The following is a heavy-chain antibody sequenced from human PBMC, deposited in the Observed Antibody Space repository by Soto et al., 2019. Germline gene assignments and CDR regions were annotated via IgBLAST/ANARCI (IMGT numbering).Heavy chain of an antibody. CDR2: VWYDGSNT. V-gene: IGHV3-33*01. CDR1: GFTFSSYG. CDR3: ARGVGPVTTPFDY. Sequence: QVQLVESGGGVVQPGRSLRLSCAASGFTFSSYGMHWVRQAPGKGLEWVAVVWYDGSNTYYADSVKGRFTISRDNSKNTLYLQMNSLRAEDTAVYYCARGVGPVTTPFDYWGQGTLVTVSS. J-gene: IGHJ4*02. D-gene: IGHD4-17*01.